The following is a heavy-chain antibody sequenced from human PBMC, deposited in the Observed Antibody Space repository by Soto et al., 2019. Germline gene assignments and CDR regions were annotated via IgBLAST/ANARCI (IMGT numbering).Heavy chain of an antibody. CDR1: GYSFTSYW. D-gene: IGHD2-2*01. V-gene: IGHV5-51*01. J-gene: IGHJ6*02. Sequence: GESLKISCKGSGYSFTSYWIGWVRQMPGKGLEWMGIIYPGDSDTRYSPSFQGQVTISADKSISTAYLQWSSLKASDTAMYYCARTRGYCISTSCYYYYGMDVWGQGTTVTVS. CDR3: ARTRGYCISTSCYYYYGMDV. CDR2: IYPGDSDT.